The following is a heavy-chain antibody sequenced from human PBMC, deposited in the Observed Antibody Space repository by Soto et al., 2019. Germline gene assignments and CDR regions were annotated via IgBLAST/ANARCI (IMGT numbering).Heavy chain of an antibody. J-gene: IGHJ4*02. CDR1: GFTFSSYG. Sequence: GSLRLSCAASGFTFSSYGMHWVRQAPGKGLEWVAVIWYDGSNKYYADSVKGRFTISRDNSKNTLYLQMNSLRAEDTAVYYCARDAYSYGYETSVDYWGQGTLVTVSS. CDR2: IWYDGSNK. D-gene: IGHD5-18*01. V-gene: IGHV3-33*01. CDR3: ARDAYSYGYETSVDY.